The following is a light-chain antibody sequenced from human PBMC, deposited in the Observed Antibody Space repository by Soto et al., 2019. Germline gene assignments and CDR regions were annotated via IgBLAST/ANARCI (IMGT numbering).Light chain of an antibody. V-gene: IGLV2-14*01. CDR3: SSYTSSSTQVF. CDR2: EVS. Sequence: QSALTQPASVSGSPGQSITISCTGTSSDVGGYDYVSWYQHHPGKAPKLMIYEVSNRPSGVSNRFSGSKSGNTASLTISGLQAEDEADYYCSSYTSSSTQVFFGGGTKLTVL. CDR1: SSDVGGYDY. J-gene: IGLJ2*01.